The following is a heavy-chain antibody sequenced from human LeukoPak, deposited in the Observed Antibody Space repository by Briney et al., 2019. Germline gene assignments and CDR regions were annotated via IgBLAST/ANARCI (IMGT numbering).Heavy chain of an antibody. J-gene: IGHJ5*02. V-gene: IGHV4-31*03. D-gene: IGHD3-10*01. Sequence: SQTLSLTCTVSGGSISSGGYYWSWIRQHPGKGLEWIGYIYYSGSTYYNPSLKSRVTISVDTSKNQFSLKLCSVTAADTAVYYCARGQYYYGSGSFPPLNWFDPWGQGTLVTVSS. CDR1: GGSISSGGYY. CDR2: IYYSGST. CDR3: ARGQYYYGSGSFPPLNWFDP.